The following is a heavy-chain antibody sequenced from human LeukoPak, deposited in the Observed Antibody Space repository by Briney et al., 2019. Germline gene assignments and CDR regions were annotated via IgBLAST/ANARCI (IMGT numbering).Heavy chain of an antibody. D-gene: IGHD4-17*01. CDR3: ARAIRSYYFDY. V-gene: IGHV4-59*01. CDR1: GGSISSYY. CDR2: IYYSGST. J-gene: IGHJ4*02. Sequence: SETLSLTCTVSGGSISSYYWSWIRQPPGKGLEWIGYIYYSGSTNYNPSLRSRVTISVDTSKNQFSLKLSSVTAADTAVYYCARAIRSYYFDYWGQGTLVTVSS.